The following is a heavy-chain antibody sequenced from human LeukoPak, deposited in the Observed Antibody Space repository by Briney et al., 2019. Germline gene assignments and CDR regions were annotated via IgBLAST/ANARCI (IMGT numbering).Heavy chain of an antibody. CDR3: ARDRGVLSGYSSSWYSFNWFDP. V-gene: IGHV1-69*04. D-gene: IGHD6-13*01. CDR1: GGTFSSYA. J-gene: IGHJ5*02. Sequence: ASVKVSCKASGGTFSSYAISWVRQAPGQGLEWMGRIIPIHGIANYAQKFQGRVTITADKSTSTAYMELSSLRSEDTAVYYCARDRGVLSGYSSSWYSFNWFDPWGQGTLVTVSS. CDR2: IIPIHGIA.